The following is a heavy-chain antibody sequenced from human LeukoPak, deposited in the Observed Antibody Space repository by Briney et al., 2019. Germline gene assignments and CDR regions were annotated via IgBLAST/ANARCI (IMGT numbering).Heavy chain of an antibody. CDR3: AKGVVVAPDVTPFDY. V-gene: IGHV3-23*01. J-gene: IGHJ4*02. CDR2: ISAGGGGT. CDR1: GFTFSSYA. Sequence: PGGSLRLSCAASGFTFSSYAMSWVRQAPGKGLEWVSPISAGGGGTYYPDSVKGRFTISRDNSKNTLYLQMNSLRAEDTAVYYCAKGVVVAPDVTPFDYWGQGTLVTVSS. D-gene: IGHD2-2*01.